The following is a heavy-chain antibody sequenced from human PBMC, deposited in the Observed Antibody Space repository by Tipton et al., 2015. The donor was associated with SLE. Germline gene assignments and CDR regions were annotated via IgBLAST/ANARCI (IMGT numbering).Heavy chain of an antibody. J-gene: IGHJ2*01. CDR2: IYYSGST. D-gene: IGHD6-13*01. V-gene: IGHV4-59*01. CDR1: GGSISSYY. CDR3: AREGQQLVYFDL. Sequence: TLRLSCTVSGGSISSYYWSWIRQPPGKGLEWIGYIYYSGSTNYNPSLKSRVTISVDTSKNQFSLKLSSVTAADTAVYYCAREGQQLVYFDLWGRGTLVTVSS.